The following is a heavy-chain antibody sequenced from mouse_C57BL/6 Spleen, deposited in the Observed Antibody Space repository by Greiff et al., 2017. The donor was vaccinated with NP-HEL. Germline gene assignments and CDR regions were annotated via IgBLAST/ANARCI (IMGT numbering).Heavy chain of an antibody. D-gene: IGHD3-2*02. CDR1: GFTFSSYG. J-gene: IGHJ4*01. Sequence: EVKLMESGGDLVKPGGSLKLSCAASGFTFSSYGMSWVRQTPDKRLEWVATISSGGSYTYYPDSVKGRFTISRDNAKNTLYLQMSSLKSEDTAMYYCARRLDSSGYDYAMDYWGQGTSVTVSS. CDR2: ISSGGSYT. CDR3: ARRLDSSGYDYAMDY. V-gene: IGHV5-6*02.